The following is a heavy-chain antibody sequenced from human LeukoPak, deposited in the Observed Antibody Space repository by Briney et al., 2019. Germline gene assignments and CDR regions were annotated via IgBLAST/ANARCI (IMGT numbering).Heavy chain of an antibody. D-gene: IGHD3-3*01. CDR3: ARGYYDFWSGYYLTRPYYFDY. Sequence: PSETLSLTCTVSGGSISSGGYYWSWIRQHPGKGLEWIGSIYYSGSTYYNPSLKSRVTISVDTSKNQFSLKLSSVTAADTAVYYCARGYYDFWSGYYLTRPYYFDYWGQGTLVTVSS. J-gene: IGHJ4*02. CDR1: GGSISSGGYY. V-gene: IGHV4-39*01. CDR2: IYYSGST.